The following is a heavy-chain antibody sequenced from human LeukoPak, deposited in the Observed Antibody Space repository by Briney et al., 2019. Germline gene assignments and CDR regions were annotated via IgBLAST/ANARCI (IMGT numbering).Heavy chain of an antibody. Sequence: SETLSLTCAIYGGSLSDSYWSWIRQPPGRGLEWIGEVYHTGSTDYNPSLKTRVTISVDTSKNQFSLEVTSVTAEDTAVYYCARGPTRIFDYWGQGILVTVSS. J-gene: IGHJ4*02. CDR3: ARGPTRIFDY. CDR2: VYHTGST. CDR1: GGSLSDSY. V-gene: IGHV4-34*01.